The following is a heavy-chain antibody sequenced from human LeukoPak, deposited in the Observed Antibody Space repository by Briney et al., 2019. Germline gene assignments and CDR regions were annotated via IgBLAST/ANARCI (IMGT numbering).Heavy chain of an antibody. CDR1: GGSFSGYY. CDR2: INHSGST. J-gene: IGHJ6*02. D-gene: IGHD3-22*01. V-gene: IGHV4-34*01. Sequence: SETLSPTCAVYGGSFSGYYWSWIRQPPGKELEWIGEINHSGSTNYNPSLKSRVTISVDTSKNQFSLKLSSVTAADTAVYYCARAPPYDSSGYYDYYYGMDVWGQGTTVTVSS. CDR3: ARAPPYDSSGYYDYYYGMDV.